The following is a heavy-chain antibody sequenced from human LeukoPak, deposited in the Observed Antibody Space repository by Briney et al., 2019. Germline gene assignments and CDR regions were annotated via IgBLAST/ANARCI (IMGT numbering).Heavy chain of an antibody. V-gene: IGHV4-34*01. CDR2: INHSGST. Sequence: SETLSLTCAVYGGSFSGYYWSWIRQPPGKGLEWIGEINHSGSTNYNPSLKSRVTISVDTSKNQFSLKLSSVTAADTAVYYCARGARYFDWLSPCGQGTLVTVSS. CDR3: ARGARYFDWLSP. CDR1: GGSFSGYY. J-gene: IGHJ5*02. D-gene: IGHD3-9*01.